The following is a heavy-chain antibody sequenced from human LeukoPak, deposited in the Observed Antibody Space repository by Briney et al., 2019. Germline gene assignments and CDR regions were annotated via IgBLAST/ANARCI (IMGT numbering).Heavy chain of an antibody. V-gene: IGHV3-30*18. CDR1: GFTFTSYG. Sequence: GGSLRLSCATSGFTFTSYGMNWVRQAPGKGLEWVAVISVDGRDTHYADSVKGRFTISRDNSKSTLYLQMNSVRVEDPAIYYCAKDRAIAAAGYYFDFWGQGTLVTVSS. J-gene: IGHJ4*02. CDR3: AKDRAIAAAGYYFDF. D-gene: IGHD6-13*01. CDR2: ISVDGRDT.